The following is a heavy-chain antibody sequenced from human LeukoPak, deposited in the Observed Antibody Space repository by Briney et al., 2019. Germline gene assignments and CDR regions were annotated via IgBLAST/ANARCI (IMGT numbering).Heavy chain of an antibody. V-gene: IGHV4-38-2*02. CDR2: IYHSGST. CDR1: GYSISSGYY. D-gene: IGHD4-11*01. J-gene: IGHJ3*02. Sequence: KPSETLSLTCTVSGYSISSGYYWGWIRQPPGKGLEWIGSIYHSGSTYYNPSLKSRVTISVDTSKNQFSLKLSSVTAADTAVYYCAHPVNDAFDIWGQGTMVTVSS. CDR3: AHPVNDAFDI.